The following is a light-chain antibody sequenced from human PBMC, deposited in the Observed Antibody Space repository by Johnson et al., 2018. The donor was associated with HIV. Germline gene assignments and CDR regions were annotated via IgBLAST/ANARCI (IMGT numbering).Light chain of an antibody. Sequence: QSVLTQPPSVSAAPGQKVTISCSGSSSNIGNNYVSWYQQLPGTAPKLLIYENNKRPSGIPDRFSGSKPATSATLGITGLQTGDEADYYYGTWNSSLRGFFGTGTKVTFL. CDR1: SSNIGNNY. V-gene: IGLV1-51*02. CDR2: ENN. CDR3: GTWNSSLRGF. J-gene: IGLJ1*01.